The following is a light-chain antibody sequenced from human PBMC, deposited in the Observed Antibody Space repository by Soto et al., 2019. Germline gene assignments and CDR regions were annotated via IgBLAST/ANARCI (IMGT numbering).Light chain of an antibody. V-gene: IGKV3-11*01. Sequence: EIVLTQSPATLSLSPGERAXXXXXXSQSVSSYLAWYQQKPGQAPRLLIYDASNRATGIPARFSGSGSGTDFTLTISSLEPEDFAVYYCQQYNNWPGWTFGQGTKVDI. CDR3: QQYNNWPGWT. CDR1: QSVSSY. CDR2: DAS. J-gene: IGKJ1*01.